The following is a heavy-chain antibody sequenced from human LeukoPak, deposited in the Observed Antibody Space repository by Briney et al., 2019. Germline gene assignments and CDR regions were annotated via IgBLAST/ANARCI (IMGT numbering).Heavy chain of an antibody. D-gene: IGHD2-15*01. J-gene: IGHJ2*01. V-gene: IGHV3-7*04. CDR3: ARGYCSGGSCFSSSGNFHL. Sequence: GGSLRLSCAASGFTFSSFWMSWVRQAPGKGLEWVANIKQDGSEKYYVDSVKGRFTVSRDNAENSLYLQMNSLRAEDTAVYYCARGYCSGGSCFSSSGNFHLWGRCTLVPVSS. CDR1: GFTFSSFW. CDR2: IKQDGSEK.